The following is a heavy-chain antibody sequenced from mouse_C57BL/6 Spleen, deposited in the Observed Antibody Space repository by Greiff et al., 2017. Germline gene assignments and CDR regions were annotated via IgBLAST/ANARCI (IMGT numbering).Heavy chain of an antibody. V-gene: IGHV1-80*01. J-gene: IGHJ3*01. D-gene: IGHD1-1*01. Sequence: QVQLQQPGAELVKPGASVKISCKASGYAFSSYWMNWVKQRPGQGLEWIGQIYPADGDTNYNGKFKGKATLTADTSSSTAYMQLSSLTSEDSAVYFCARECYYVIGFAYWGQGTLVTVSA. CDR1: GYAFSSYW. CDR3: ARECYYVIGFAY. CDR2: IYPADGDT.